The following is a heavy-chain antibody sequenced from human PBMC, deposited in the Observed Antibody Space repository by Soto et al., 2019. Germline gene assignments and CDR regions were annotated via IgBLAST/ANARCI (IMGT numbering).Heavy chain of an antibody. CDR3: ARLSRDFYYYYGMDV. J-gene: IGHJ6*02. CDR1: GYSLTGYR. CDR2: IYPGDSGT. Sequence: PGESLKISCHGSGYSLTGYRIGWVRQMPGKGLEWMGIIYPGDSGTRYSPSFQGQVTISADKSISTAYLQWSSLKASDTAMYYCARLSRDFYYYYGMDVWGQGTTVTVSS. V-gene: IGHV5-51*01.